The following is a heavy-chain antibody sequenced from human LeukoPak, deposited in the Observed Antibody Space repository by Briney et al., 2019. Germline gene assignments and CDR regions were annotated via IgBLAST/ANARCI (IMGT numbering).Heavy chain of an antibody. CDR1: GFTVSSNY. Sequence: PGGSLRLSCAASGFTVSSNYMSWVRQAPGKGLEWDSVIYSGGSTYYADSVKGRFTISRDNSKNTLYLQMNSLRAEDTAVYYCARDGYGSGSSSGGFFDYWGQGTLVTVSS. CDR3: ARDGYGSGSSSGGFFDY. J-gene: IGHJ4*02. CDR2: IYSGGST. D-gene: IGHD3-10*01. V-gene: IGHV3-66*02.